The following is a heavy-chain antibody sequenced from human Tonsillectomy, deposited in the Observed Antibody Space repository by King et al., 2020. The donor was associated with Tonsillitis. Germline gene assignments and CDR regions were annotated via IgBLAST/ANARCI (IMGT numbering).Heavy chain of an antibody. V-gene: IGHV3-23*04. CDR2: ISGSGGST. CDR3: AKVRALVVADAFDI. D-gene: IGHD2-15*01. CDR1: GFTFSSYA. J-gene: IGHJ3*02. Sequence: VQLVESGGGLVQPGGSLRPPCAASGFTFSSYAMSWVRQAPGKGLEWVSAISGSGGSTYYADSVKGRFTISRDNSKNTLSLQMSSLRAEHTAVYYCAKVRALVVADAFDICGEGTMGTLSS.